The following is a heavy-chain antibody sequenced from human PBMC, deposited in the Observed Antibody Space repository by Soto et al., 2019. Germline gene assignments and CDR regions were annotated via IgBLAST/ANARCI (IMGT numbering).Heavy chain of an antibody. Sequence: VKVSCKASGGTFSSYAISWVRQAPGQGLEWMGGIIPIFGTANYAQKFQGRVTITADESTSTAYMELSSLRSEDTAVYYCARELVSGYSSGWYAVYYFDYWGQGTLVTVSS. V-gene: IGHV1-69*13. J-gene: IGHJ4*02. D-gene: IGHD6-19*01. CDR2: IIPIFGTA. CDR3: ARELVSGYSSGWYAVYYFDY. CDR1: GGTFSSYA.